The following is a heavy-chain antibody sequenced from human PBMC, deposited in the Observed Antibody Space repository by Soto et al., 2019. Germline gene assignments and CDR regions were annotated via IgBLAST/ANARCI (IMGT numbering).Heavy chain of an antibody. Sequence: HLQRQESGPGLVKPAENLSLTCTVSGGSITSSSGSWAWIREPPGKGLEWIGRVYYSGDTSSSPSLRSRVTISVDSSKNQFSLTLSSVTAADTAVYYCARYTAGTIFDYWGPGTLVTVSS. CDR3: ARYTAGTIFDY. D-gene: IGHD2-2*02. CDR2: VYYSGDT. CDR1: GGSITSSSGS. J-gene: IGHJ4*02. V-gene: IGHV4-39*01.